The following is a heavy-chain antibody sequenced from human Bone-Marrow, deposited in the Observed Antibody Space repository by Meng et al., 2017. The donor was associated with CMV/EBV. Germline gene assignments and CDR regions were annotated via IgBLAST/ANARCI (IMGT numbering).Heavy chain of an antibody. CDR1: GFTFNTYS. CDR3: ARRCYVFYGMDV. J-gene: IGHJ6*02. CDR2: TSYEGSNK. V-gene: IGHV3-30*04. D-gene: IGHD3-16*01. Sequence: GESLKISCVASGFTFNTYSLHWVRQAPGKGLEWVAVTSYEGSNKYYADSVKGRFTISRDNAKNYLYLQMNSLRAEDTALYHCARRCYVFYGMDVWGQGTTVTVSS.